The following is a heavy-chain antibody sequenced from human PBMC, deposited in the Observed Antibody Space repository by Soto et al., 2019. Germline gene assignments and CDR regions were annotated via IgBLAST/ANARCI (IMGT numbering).Heavy chain of an antibody. Sequence: EVQLLESGGGLVQPGGSLRLSCAASGFTFSSYVMSWVRQAPGKGLEWVSAISGSGGSTYYGDSVKGRFTISRDNSKNTLYLQMNSLRAEDTAVYYCAKDLVGPVAVTTHYDAFDIWGQGTMVTVSS. D-gene: IGHD2-21*02. CDR2: ISGSGGST. V-gene: IGHV3-23*01. J-gene: IGHJ3*02. CDR1: GFTFSSYV. CDR3: AKDLVGPVAVTTHYDAFDI.